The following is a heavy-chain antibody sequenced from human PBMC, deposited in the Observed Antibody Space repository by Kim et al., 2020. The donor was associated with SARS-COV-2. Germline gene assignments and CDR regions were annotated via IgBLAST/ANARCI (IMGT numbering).Heavy chain of an antibody. CDR3: ARTPEDYDSSGLFFDY. D-gene: IGHD3-22*01. Sequence: SLKSRVTISVDTSKNQFSLKLSSVTAADTAVYYCARTPEDYDSSGLFFDYWGQGTLVTVSS. J-gene: IGHJ4*02. V-gene: IGHV4-59*01.